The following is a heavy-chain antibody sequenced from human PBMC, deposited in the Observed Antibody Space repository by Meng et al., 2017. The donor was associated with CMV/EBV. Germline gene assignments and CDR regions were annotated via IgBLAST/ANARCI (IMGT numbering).Heavy chain of an antibody. Sequence: ASVKVSCKASGYTFTGYYMHWVRQAPGQGLEWMGWINPNSGGTNYAQKFQGRVTMTRDTSISTAYMELSRLRSDDTAVYYCARDLKRWRITIFPYWGQGILVTVSS. CDR3: ARDLKRWRITIFPY. V-gene: IGHV1-2*02. CDR1: GYTFTGYY. CDR2: INPNSGGT. J-gene: IGHJ4*02. D-gene: IGHD3-3*01.